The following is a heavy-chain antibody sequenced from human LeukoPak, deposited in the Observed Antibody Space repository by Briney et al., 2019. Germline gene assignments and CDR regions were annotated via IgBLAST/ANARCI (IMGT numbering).Heavy chain of an antibody. CDR2: IGTAGET. CDR3: AREGYSSGRAPAFDI. D-gene: IGHD6-19*01. Sequence: GGSLRLSCVASGFTFSSYVMHWVSQPTGKGLEWVSGIGTAGETYYLGSVKGRFTISRENARNSLYLQMNSLTAGDTAMYYCAREGYSSGRAPAFDIWGQGTTVTVSS. V-gene: IGHV3-13*01. CDR1: GFTFSSYV. J-gene: IGHJ3*02.